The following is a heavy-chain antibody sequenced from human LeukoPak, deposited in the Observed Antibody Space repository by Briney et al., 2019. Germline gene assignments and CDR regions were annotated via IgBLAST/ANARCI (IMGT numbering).Heavy chain of an antibody. CDR3: ARVRRQKATKAHNWFDP. J-gene: IGHJ5*02. CDR1: GGSISSYY. V-gene: IGHV4-59*12. Sequence: SETLSLTCTVSGGSISSYYWSWIRQPPGKGLEWIGYIYYSGSTNYNPSLKSRVTISVDTSKNQFSLKLSSVTAADTAVYYCARVRRQKATKAHNWFDPWGQGTLVTVSS. D-gene: IGHD6-25*01. CDR2: IYYSGST.